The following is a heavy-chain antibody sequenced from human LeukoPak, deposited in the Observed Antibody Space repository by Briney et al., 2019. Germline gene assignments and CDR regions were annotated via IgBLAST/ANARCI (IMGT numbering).Heavy chain of an antibody. D-gene: IGHD4-23*01. V-gene: IGHV4-31*03. CDR2: IYYSGST. Sequence: PSETLSLTCTVSGGSISSGGYYWSWIRQHPGKGLEWIGYIYYSGSTYYNPALKSRVTISVDTSKNQFSLKLSSVTAADTAVYYCARDPFGGGNSTGAFDIWGQGTMVTVSS. J-gene: IGHJ3*02. CDR3: ARDPFGGGNSTGAFDI. CDR1: GGSISSGGYY.